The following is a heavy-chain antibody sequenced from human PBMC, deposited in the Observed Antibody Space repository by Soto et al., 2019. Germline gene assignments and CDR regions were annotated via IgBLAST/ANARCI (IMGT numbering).Heavy chain of an antibody. CDR1: GDTFTDYY. J-gene: IGHJ4*02. Sequence: ASVKVSCKASGDTFTDYYIHWVRQAPGQGLEWMGWINPNSGGTNYAQNFQDWVTMTRDTSISTAYMELSRLTSDDTAVYYCARSRYSSNSFDYWGQGTLVTVSS. D-gene: IGHD6-13*01. CDR3: ARSRYSSNSFDY. V-gene: IGHV1-2*04. CDR2: INPNSGGT.